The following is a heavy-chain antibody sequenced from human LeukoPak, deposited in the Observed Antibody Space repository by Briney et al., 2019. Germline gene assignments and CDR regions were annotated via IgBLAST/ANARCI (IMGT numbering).Heavy chain of an antibody. J-gene: IGHJ4*02. Sequence: PSETLSLTCTVSGGSISSYYWSWIRQPPGKGLEWVANIKPDGSEKSYVDSVKGRFTISRDNAKNSLYLQMNSLRAEDTAVYYCARGQMAGYWGQGTLVTVSS. CDR2: IKPDGSEK. D-gene: IGHD5-24*01. V-gene: IGHV3-7*03. CDR3: ARGQMAGY. CDR1: GGSISSYY.